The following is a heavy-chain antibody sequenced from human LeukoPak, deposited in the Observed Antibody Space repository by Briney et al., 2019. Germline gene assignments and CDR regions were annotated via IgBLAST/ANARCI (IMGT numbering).Heavy chain of an antibody. CDR2: IRYDGSNK. CDR3: ARDRPSGSGGDAFDI. D-gene: IGHD2-15*01. J-gene: IGHJ3*02. V-gene: IGHV3-30*02. CDR1: GFTFSSYG. Sequence: GGSLRLSCAASGFTFSSYGMHWVRQAPGKGLEWVAFIRYDGSNKYYADSVKGRFTISRDNSKNTLYLQMNSLRAEDTAVYYCARDRPSGSGGDAFDIWGQGTMVTVSS.